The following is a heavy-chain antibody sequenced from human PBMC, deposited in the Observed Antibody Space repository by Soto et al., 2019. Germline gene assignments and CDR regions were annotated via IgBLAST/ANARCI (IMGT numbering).Heavy chain of an antibody. J-gene: IGHJ5*02. Sequence: QLKLQESGPGLVKPSQTLSLTCTVSGGSINNGHFYWGWLRQPPGKGLEWIGYVYFTGTTYLNPSLKRRLNMSFETAKNQCSLKLSSVTAADTAVYYCVRGYYYVSGSLHWFDPWCQGTLVTVSS. D-gene: IGHD3-10*01. V-gene: IGHV4-30-4*01. CDR3: VRGYYYVSGSLHWFDP. CDR2: VYFTGTT. CDR1: GGSINNGHFY.